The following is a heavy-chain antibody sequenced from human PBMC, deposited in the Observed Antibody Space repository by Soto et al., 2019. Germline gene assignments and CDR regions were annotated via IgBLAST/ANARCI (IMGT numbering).Heavy chain of an antibody. CDR1: GFTVSTYG. CDR2: ISRDGGTK. Sequence: ESVGGVVQPGRSLRLSRAVSGFTVSTYGMHWVRQAPGKGLEWVAVISRDGGTKYYADSVKGRFTISRDNSRNTLFLEMNSLRGDDMAVYYCTGEVASGYWGQGTRVTVSS. J-gene: IGHJ4*02. V-gene: IGHV3-30*03. D-gene: IGHD2-8*02. CDR3: TGEVASGY.